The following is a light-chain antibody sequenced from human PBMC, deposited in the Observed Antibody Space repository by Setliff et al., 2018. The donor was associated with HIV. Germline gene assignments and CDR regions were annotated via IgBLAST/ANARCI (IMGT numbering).Light chain of an antibody. CDR2: DVT. CDR1: SSDVGGYNF. CDR3: SSYTSSSSYV. J-gene: IGLJ1*01. V-gene: IGLV2-14*03. Sequence: QSALTQPASVSGSPGQSITISCTGTSSDVGGYNFVSWYQLHPGKAPKLIIYDVTKRPSGVPNRFSGSKSGNTASLTISGLQADDEADYYCSSYTSSSSYVFGAGTKVTVL.